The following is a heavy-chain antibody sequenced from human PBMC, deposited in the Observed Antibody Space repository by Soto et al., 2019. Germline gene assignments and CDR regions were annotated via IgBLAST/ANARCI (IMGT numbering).Heavy chain of an antibody. V-gene: IGHV4-30-4*01. CDR3: AREVGGYDPYYFDY. D-gene: IGHD5-12*01. CDR2: IYYSGST. CDR1: GGSISSGDYY. J-gene: IGHJ4*02. Sequence: SETLSLTCTVSGGSISSGDYYWSWIRQPPGKGLEWIGYIYYSGSTYYNPSLKSRVTISVDTSKNQFSLKLSSVTAADTAVYYCAREVGGYDPYYFDYWGQGTLVTVSS.